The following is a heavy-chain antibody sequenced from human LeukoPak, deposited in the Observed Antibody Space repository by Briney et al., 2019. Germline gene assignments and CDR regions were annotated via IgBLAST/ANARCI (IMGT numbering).Heavy chain of an antibody. V-gene: IGHV3-23*01. CDR1: GFTFSTYS. Sequence: GGSLRLSCAASGFTFSTYSMTWVRQAPGKGLEWVSSIYNSGARTSYADSVKGRFTVSRDNSKNTLYLEMNSLRAEDTAIYFCAKDVVPDSGWDLDHWGQGTLVTVSS. CDR3: AKDVVPDSGWDLDH. D-gene: IGHD6-19*01. J-gene: IGHJ4*02. CDR2: IYNSGART.